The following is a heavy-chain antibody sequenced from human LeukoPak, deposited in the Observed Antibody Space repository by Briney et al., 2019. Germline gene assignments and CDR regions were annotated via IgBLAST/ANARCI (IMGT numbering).Heavy chain of an antibody. V-gene: IGHV4-59*01. J-gene: IGHJ5*02. Sequence: SETLSLTSTVSGGPISSYYWSWIRQPPGEGLGWIGYIYYSGSTNYNPSLKSRVTISVDTSKNQFSLKLSSVTAADTAVYYCAREATIVRGLFKLRQNWFDPWGQGTLVTVSS. D-gene: IGHD3-10*01. CDR3: AREATIVRGLFKLRQNWFDP. CDR1: GGPISSYY. CDR2: IYYSGST.